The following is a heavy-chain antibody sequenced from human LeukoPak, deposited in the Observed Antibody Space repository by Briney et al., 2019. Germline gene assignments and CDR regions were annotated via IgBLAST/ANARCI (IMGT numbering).Heavy chain of an antibody. Sequence: PSETLSLTCAVYGGSFSGYYWSWIRQPPGKGLESIGEINHSGSTNYNPSLKSRVTISVDTSKNQFSLKLSSVTAADTAVYYCARVLWDSSGYKDYWGQGTLVTVSS. D-gene: IGHD3-22*01. CDR2: INHSGST. V-gene: IGHV4-34*01. J-gene: IGHJ4*02. CDR3: ARVLWDSSGYKDY. CDR1: GGSFSGYY.